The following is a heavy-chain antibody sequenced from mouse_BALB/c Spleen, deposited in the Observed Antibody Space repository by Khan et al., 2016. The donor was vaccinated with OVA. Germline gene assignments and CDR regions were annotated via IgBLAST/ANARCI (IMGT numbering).Heavy chain of an antibody. Sequence: EVQLQESGPGLVKPSQSLSLTCTVTGYSITSDYAWNWIRQFPGNKLEWMGYISYSGRTSYNPSLKSRITITRDTSKNQFFLQLNSAPTDDTATYYCARSVTITTVVATDFDYWGQGTTLTVSS. CDR3: ARSVTITTVVATDFDY. D-gene: IGHD1-1*01. V-gene: IGHV3-2*02. CDR2: ISYSGRT. CDR1: GYSITSDYA. J-gene: IGHJ2*01.